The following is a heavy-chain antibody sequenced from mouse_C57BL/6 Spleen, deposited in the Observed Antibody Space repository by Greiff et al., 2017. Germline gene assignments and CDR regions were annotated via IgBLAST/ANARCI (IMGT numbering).Heavy chain of an antibody. Sequence: EVQLQQSGTVLARPGASVKMSCKTSGYTFTSYWMHWVKQRPGQGLEWIGAIYPGNSDTSYNQKFKGKATLTAVTSASTAYMELSSLTNEDSAVYYCTSPYGSSPYYAMDYWGQGTSVTVSS. CDR1: GYTFTSYW. CDR3: TSPYGSSPYYAMDY. J-gene: IGHJ4*01. D-gene: IGHD1-1*01. V-gene: IGHV1-5*01. CDR2: IYPGNSDT.